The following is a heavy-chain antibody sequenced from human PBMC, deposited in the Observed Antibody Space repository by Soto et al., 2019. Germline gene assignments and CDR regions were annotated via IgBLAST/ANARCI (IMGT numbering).Heavy chain of an antibody. Sequence: QVQLQESGPGLVKPSQTLSLTCTVSGGSISSGGYYWSWIRQHPGKGLEWIGYIYYSGSTYYNPSLKRRVTISVDTSKNQFSLKLSSVTAADTAVYYCAREGGSSGGAKPLHFDYWGQGTLVTVSS. J-gene: IGHJ4*02. CDR2: IYYSGST. CDR3: AREGGSSGGAKPLHFDY. D-gene: IGHD2-15*01. CDR1: GGSISSGGYY. V-gene: IGHV4-31*03.